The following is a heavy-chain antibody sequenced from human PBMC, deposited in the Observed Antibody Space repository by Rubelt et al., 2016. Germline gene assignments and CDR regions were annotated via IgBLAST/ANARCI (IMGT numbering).Heavy chain of an antibody. Sequence: QVQLVQSGAEVKKPGASVKVSCKASGGTFSSYAISWVRQAPGQGLEWMGGIIPIFGTANYAQKFQGRVTITADESTSTAYTELSSLRSEDTAVYYCARDPSRIAAAGTSGDYYYGMDVWGQGTTVTVSS. J-gene: IGHJ6*02. D-gene: IGHD6-13*01. CDR1: GGTFSSYA. V-gene: IGHV1-69*13. CDR2: IIPIFGTA. CDR3: ARDPSRIAAAGTSGDYYYGMDV.